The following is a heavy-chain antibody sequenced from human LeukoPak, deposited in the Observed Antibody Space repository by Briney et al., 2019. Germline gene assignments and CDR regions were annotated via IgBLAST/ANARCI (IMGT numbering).Heavy chain of an antibody. Sequence: GGSLRLSCAASGFTFSSYWMSWVRQAPGKGLEWVANIKQDGSEKYYVDSVKGRFTISRDNAKNSLYLQMNSLRAEDTAVYYCARDYGRQLEKEWELLGGNWFDPWGQGTLVTVSS. J-gene: IGHJ5*02. CDR2: IKQDGSEK. V-gene: IGHV3-7*01. CDR1: GFTFSSYW. D-gene: IGHD1-26*01. CDR3: ARDYGRQLEKEWELLGGNWFDP.